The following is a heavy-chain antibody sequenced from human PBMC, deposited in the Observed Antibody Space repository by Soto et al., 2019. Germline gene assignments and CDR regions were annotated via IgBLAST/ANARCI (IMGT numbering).Heavy chain of an antibody. CDR3: VKDMKWGGMTTIHYFDS. D-gene: IGHD4-17*01. J-gene: IGHJ4*02. CDR1: GFIADDYA. Sequence: EVQLVESGGGLVQPGRSLRLSCVASGFIADDYAMHWVRQAPGKGREWVSGISSNSATINYADSVKGRFTISRDNAKNSLFLRMNSLAPEYTAFYYCVKDMKWGGMTTIHYFDSWGQGTLVTVSS. CDR2: ISSNSATI. V-gene: IGHV3-9*02.